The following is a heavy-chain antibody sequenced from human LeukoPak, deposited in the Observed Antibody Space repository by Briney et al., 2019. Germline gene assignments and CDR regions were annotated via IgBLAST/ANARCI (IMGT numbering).Heavy chain of an antibody. V-gene: IGHV3-66*01. D-gene: IGHD5-24*01. Sequence: PGGSLRLSCSVSGFTISSHYMAWVRQVPGKGPEWVSLIHSGGSTYYADSVKGRFTISRDNSKNTVYLQMNSLRAEDTAVYYCAIHGYLAVWGQGTLVTVSS. CDR3: AIHGYLAV. CDR1: GFTISSHY. J-gene: IGHJ4*02. CDR2: IHSGGST.